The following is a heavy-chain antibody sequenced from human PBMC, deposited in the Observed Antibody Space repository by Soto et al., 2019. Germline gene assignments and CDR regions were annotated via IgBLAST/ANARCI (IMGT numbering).Heavy chain of an antibody. Sequence: QVQLQQWGAGLLKPSETLSLTCAVYGGSFSGYYWSWIRQPPGKGLEWIGEINHSGSTNYNPSLKSRVTISVDTSKNQFSLKLSSVTAADTAVYYCARVGIAARFYYYYGMDVWGQGTTVTVSS. D-gene: IGHD6-6*01. V-gene: IGHV4-34*01. CDR2: INHSGST. CDR1: GGSFSGYY. J-gene: IGHJ6*02. CDR3: ARVGIAARFYYYYGMDV.